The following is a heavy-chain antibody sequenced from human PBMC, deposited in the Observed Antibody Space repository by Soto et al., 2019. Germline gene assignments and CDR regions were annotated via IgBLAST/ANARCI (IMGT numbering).Heavy chain of an antibody. Sequence: SETLSLTCTVSGDSVSSGSYYWSWIRQPPGKGLEWIGYIYYSGSTNYNPSLKSRVTISVDTSKNQFSLKLSSVTAADTAVYYCASRLVDNDYWGQGTLVTVSS. J-gene: IGHJ4*02. CDR1: GDSVSSGSYY. CDR2: IYYSGST. V-gene: IGHV4-61*01. CDR3: ASRLVDNDY. D-gene: IGHD6-19*01.